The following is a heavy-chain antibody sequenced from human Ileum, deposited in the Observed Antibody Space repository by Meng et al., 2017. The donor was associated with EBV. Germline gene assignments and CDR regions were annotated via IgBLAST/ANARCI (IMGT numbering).Heavy chain of an antibody. Sequence: QLQLEESGPGLVKPSETLSLICTISGGSISGSNYYGAWIRQSPEKGLEWIGSIYNDGSTYYSPSLKSRVTISVDASKTQFSLKLSSVTAADTAVYYCVRVRGDFDYWGQGTLVTVSS. CDR2: IYNDGST. J-gene: IGHJ4*02. V-gene: IGHV4-39*07. CDR1: GGSISGSNYY. CDR3: VRVRGDFDY. D-gene: IGHD3-10*01.